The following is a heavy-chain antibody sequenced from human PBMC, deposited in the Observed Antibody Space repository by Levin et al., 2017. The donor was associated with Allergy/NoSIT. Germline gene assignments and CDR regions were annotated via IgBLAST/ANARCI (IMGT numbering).Heavy chain of an antibody. CDR3: ASLSLYYYGSGSYSGLDV. Sequence: ASVKVSCKASGYTFTSYYMHWVRQAPGQGLEWMGIINPSGGSTSYAQKFQGRVTMTRDTSTSTVYMELSSLRSEDTAVYYCASLSLYYYGSGSYSGLDVWGKGTTVTVSS. CDR1: GYTFTSYY. D-gene: IGHD3-10*01. V-gene: IGHV1-46*03. J-gene: IGHJ6*04. CDR2: INPSGGST.